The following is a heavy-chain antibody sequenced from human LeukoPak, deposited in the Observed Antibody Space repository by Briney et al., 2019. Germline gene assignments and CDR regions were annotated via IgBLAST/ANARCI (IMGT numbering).Heavy chain of an antibody. Sequence: GGSLRLSCAASGFTFSSYWMSWVRQAPGKGLEWVANIKQDGSGKYYVDSVKGRFTISRDNAKNSLYLQMNSLRAEDTAVYYCARTIFGVIFDYWGQGTLVTVSS. J-gene: IGHJ4*02. D-gene: IGHD3-3*01. CDR2: IKQDGSGK. CDR3: ARTIFGVIFDY. CDR1: GFTFSSYW. V-gene: IGHV3-7*01.